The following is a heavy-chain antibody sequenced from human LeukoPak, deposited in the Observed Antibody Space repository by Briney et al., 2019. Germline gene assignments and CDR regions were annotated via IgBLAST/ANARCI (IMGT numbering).Heavy chain of an antibody. CDR3: ARSYYDFWSGYYPYYFDY. Sequence: GGSLRLSCAASGFTFSSYWMHWVRQAPGKGLVWVSRINSDGSSTSYADSVKGRFTISRDNAKNTLYLQMNSLRAEDAAVYYCARSYYDFWSGYYPYYFDYWGQGTLVTVSS. CDR1: GFTFSSYW. CDR2: INSDGSST. J-gene: IGHJ4*02. V-gene: IGHV3-74*01. D-gene: IGHD3-3*01.